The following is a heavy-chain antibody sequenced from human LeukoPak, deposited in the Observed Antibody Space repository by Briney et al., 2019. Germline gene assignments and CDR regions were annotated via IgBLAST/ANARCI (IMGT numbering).Heavy chain of an antibody. J-gene: IGHJ3*02. CDR1: GFTFSSYW. V-gene: IGHV3-74*01. Sequence: PGGSLRLSCAASGFTFSSYWMHWVRQAPGKGLVWVSRINSDGSSTSYADSVKGRFTISRDNAKNTLYLQMNSLRAEDTAVYYCASVRSRYYDSSGYYYDAFDIWGQGTMVTVSS. CDR2: INSDGSST. CDR3: ASVRSRYYDSSGYYYDAFDI. D-gene: IGHD3-22*01.